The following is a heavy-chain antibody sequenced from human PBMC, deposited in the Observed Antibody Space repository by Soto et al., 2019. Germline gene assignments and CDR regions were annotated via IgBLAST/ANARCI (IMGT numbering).Heavy chain of an antibody. CDR3: TRGPPNNYGSRTYPFDY. J-gene: IGHJ4*02. Sequence: EVQLVESGGGLAQPGRSLRLSCTSSGFTFDHYAMTWFRQAPGKGLEWVGFITSKAYGGKTEYAASVKGRFTISRDDSKSIAYLQMDSLKTEDTAVYYCTRGPPNNYGSRTYPFDYWGQGALVTVSS. V-gene: IGHV3-49*03. CDR1: GFTFDHYA. D-gene: IGHD3-10*01. CDR2: ITSKAYGGKT.